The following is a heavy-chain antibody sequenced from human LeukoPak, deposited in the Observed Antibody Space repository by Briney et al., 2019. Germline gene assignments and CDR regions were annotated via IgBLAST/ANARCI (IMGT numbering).Heavy chain of an antibody. CDR1: GGSISSSSYY. D-gene: IGHD3-10*01. CDR3: ASFYGSGSPPRFDY. V-gene: IGHV4-39*01. J-gene: IGHJ4*02. CDR2: IYYSGST. Sequence: PSEPLSLTCTVSGGSISSSSYYWGWIRQPPGQGLAWIGSIYYSGSTYYNPSLKSRVTISVDTSKNQFSLKLSSVTAADTAVYYCASFYGSGSPPRFDYWGQGTLVTVSS.